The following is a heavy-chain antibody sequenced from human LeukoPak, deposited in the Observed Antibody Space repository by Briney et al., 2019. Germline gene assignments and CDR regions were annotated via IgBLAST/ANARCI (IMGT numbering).Heavy chain of an antibody. CDR1: GFTFSDYY. J-gene: IGHJ3*02. CDR3: ARPTGSYGFDI. V-gene: IGHV3-11*04. CDR2: ISGRSESK. D-gene: IGHD4-17*01. Sequence: GGSLRLSCAASGFTFSDYYMSWIRQAPGKGLEWVSYISGRSESKSYADSVKGRFTISRDNAKNSLYLQMNSLRVEDTALYYCARPTGSYGFDIWGQGAMVTVSS.